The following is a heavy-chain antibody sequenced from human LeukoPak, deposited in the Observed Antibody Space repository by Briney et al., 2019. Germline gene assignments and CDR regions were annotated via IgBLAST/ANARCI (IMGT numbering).Heavy chain of an antibody. CDR1: GGSISSGDYY. Sequence: PSETLSLTCSVSGGSISSGDYYWSWVRQPPGKGLEWIGYIYYSGSTYYNPSLKSRVIISVDTSKNQFSLRLTSVTAADTAVYYCASKLWFGDSPLPFDIWGQGTMVTVSS. CDR3: ASKLWFGDSPLPFDI. D-gene: IGHD3-10*01. J-gene: IGHJ3*02. CDR2: IYYSGST. V-gene: IGHV4-30-4*01.